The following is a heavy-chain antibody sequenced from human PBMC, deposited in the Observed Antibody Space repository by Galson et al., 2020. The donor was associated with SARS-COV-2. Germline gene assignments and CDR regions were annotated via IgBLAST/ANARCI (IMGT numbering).Heavy chain of an antibody. CDR1: GGSFSDYY. CDR3: ARSRQDVTMIVVAITAYYHYMDV. Sequence: SETLSLTCAVYGGSFSDYYWSWTRQSPGKGLEWIGEINHSGSTKSSPSLKSRVTIAVDTSKNQFSLKLTSMTAADTAVYYCARSRQDVTMIVVAITAYYHYMDVWSRGTTVTLSS. CDR2: INHSGST. D-gene: IGHD3-22*01. J-gene: IGHJ6*03. V-gene: IGHV4-34*01.